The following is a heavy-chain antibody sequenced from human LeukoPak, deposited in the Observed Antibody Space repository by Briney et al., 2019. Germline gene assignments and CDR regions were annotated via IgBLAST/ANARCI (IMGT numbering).Heavy chain of an antibody. CDR1: GGSISSGSYY. Sequence: SETLSLTCSVSGGSISSGSYYWSWIRQHPGKGLEWIGCIYYSGSTYYNPSLKSRVAISEDTSKNQFSLKLSSVTAADTAVYYCARADGDYYDSSGPYYFDYWGQGTLVSVSS. CDR3: ARADGDYYDSSGPYYFDY. J-gene: IGHJ4*02. D-gene: IGHD3-22*01. V-gene: IGHV4-31*03. CDR2: IYYSGST.